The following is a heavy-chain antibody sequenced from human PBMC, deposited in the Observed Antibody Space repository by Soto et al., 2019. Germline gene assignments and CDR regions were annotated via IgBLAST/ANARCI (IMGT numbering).Heavy chain of an antibody. CDR3: AKDGAESYYDSSGYFY. CDR1: GFTFRSFG. J-gene: IGHJ4*02. Sequence: PGGSLRLSCAASGFTFRSFGMDWVRQAPGKGLEWVSTISGSGANTYYADSVKGRFTISRDNSNNMLYLQMNSLRAEDTAVYYCAKDGAESYYDSSGYFYWGQGTPVTVSS. V-gene: IGHV3-23*01. CDR2: ISGSGANT. D-gene: IGHD3-22*01.